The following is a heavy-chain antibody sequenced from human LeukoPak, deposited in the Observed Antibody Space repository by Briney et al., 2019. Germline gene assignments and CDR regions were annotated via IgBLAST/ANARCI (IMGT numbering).Heavy chain of an antibody. D-gene: IGHD6-13*01. CDR1: GFTFSSYW. CDR3: ARDKAIAANFDY. CDR2: IYYSGST. V-gene: IGHV4-59*12. J-gene: IGHJ4*02. Sequence: GSLRLSCAASGFTFSSYWMSWVRQAPGRGLEWIGYIYYSGSTNYNPSLKSRVTISVDTSKNQYSLKLSSVTAADTAVYYCARDKAIAANFDYWGQGTLVTVSS.